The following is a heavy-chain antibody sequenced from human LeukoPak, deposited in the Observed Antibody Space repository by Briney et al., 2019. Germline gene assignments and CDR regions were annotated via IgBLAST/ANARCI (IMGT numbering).Heavy chain of an antibody. J-gene: IGHJ4*02. CDR2: ISNSGSMI. CDR3: ARGPISSWSADY. V-gene: IGHV3-48*02. D-gene: IGHD6-13*01. CDR1: GLTFSSYN. Sequence: SGGSLRLSCAVSGLTFSSYNMNWVRQAPGKGLEWVSYISNSGSMIYYADSVKGRFTLSRDNAKNSLYLQMNSLRDEDTAVYYCARGPISSWSADYWGQGTLVTVSS.